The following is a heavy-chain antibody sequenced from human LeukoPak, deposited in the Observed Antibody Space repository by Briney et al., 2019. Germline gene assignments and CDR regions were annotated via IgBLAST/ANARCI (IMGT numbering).Heavy chain of an antibody. CDR3: ARAVLWFGEFTYYYGMDV. V-gene: IGHV1-46*01. Sequence: VASVKVSCKASGYTFTSYYMHWVRQAPGQGLEWMGIINPSGGSTSYAQKFQGRVTMTRDTSTSTVYMELSSLRSEDTAVYYCARAVLWFGEFTYYYGMDVWGQGTTATVSS. D-gene: IGHD3-10*01. CDR2: INPSGGST. CDR1: GYTFTSYY. J-gene: IGHJ6*02.